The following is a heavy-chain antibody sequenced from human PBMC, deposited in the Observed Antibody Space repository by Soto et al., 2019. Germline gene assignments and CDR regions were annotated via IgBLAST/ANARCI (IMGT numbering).Heavy chain of an antibody. J-gene: IGHJ6*02. CDR3: AKGGAIVAAGTRVYLYNAMDV. Sequence: ASVKVSCKASGYTFTGYYVHWVRQAPGQGLEWMGWINPNSGDTYLAQRFQGRVTMNRDTSIGTAYMELRGLTSDDTAEYYCAKGGAIVAAGTRVYLYNAMDVWGQGATVTVSS. CDR2: INPNSGDT. D-gene: IGHD1-26*01. V-gene: IGHV1-2*02. CDR1: GYTFTGYY.